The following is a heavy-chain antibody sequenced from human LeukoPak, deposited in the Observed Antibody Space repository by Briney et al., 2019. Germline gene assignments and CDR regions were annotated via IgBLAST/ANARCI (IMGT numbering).Heavy chain of an antibody. D-gene: IGHD2-15*01. CDR2: IYYSGST. J-gene: IGHJ5*02. CDR3: ARDLGYCSGGSCYSGWFDP. Sequence: SETPSLTCTVSGGSISSYYWSWIRQPPGKGLEWIGYIYYSGSTNYNPSLKSRVTISVDTSKNQFSLKLSSVTAADTAVYYCARDLGYCSGGSCYSGWFDPWGQGTLVTVSS. V-gene: IGHV4-59*01. CDR1: GGSISSYY.